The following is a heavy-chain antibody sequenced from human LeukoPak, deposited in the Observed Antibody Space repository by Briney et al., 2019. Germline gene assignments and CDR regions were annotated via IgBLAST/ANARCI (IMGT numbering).Heavy chain of an antibody. Sequence: QPGGSLRLSCAASGFTFSTYSMNWVRQAPGKGLEWLSYISSGSSTIYYADSVKGRFTISRDNAKNSLYLQMNSLRDEDTAVYYCAKSSGWFLDYWGQGTLVTVSS. V-gene: IGHV3-48*02. CDR2: ISSGSSTI. CDR1: GFTFSTYS. J-gene: IGHJ4*02. D-gene: IGHD6-19*01. CDR3: AKSSGWFLDY.